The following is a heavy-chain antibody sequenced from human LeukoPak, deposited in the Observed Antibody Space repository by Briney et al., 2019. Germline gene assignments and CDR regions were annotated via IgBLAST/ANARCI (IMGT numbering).Heavy chain of an antibody. J-gene: IGHJ6*03. Sequence: PSETLSLTCTVSGGSISSYYWSWIRQSPGKGLECIGYIHYTGSTNYNPSLKSRVTISVDTSKNQFSLKLSSVTAADTAVYYCARVGYSSSWYGDYYYYYMDVWGKGTTVTVSS. CDR1: GGSISSYY. V-gene: IGHV4-59*01. D-gene: IGHD6-13*01. CDR2: IHYTGST. CDR3: ARVGYSSSWYGDYYYYYMDV.